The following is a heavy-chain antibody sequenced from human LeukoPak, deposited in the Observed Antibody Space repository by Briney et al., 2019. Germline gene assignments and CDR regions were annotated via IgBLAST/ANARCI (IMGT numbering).Heavy chain of an antibody. CDR2: MHYSGTT. D-gene: IGHD5-24*01. CDR3: ARHEEEDGYNAKTFDF. J-gene: IGHJ4*02. Sequence: PSETLSLTCTVTGVSIRNSNNFWGWIRQPPGKGLEWIGSMHYSGTTYYIPSLKSRVTISVDTSKNQFSLKLSSATAADTAVYYCARHEEEDGYNAKTFDFWGQGTLVTVSS. V-gene: IGHV4-39*01. CDR1: GVSIRNSNNF.